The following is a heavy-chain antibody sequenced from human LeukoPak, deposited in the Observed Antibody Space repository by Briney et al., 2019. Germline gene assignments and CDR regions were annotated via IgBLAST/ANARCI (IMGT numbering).Heavy chain of an antibody. CDR2: ISYDGSNK. V-gene: IGHV3-30-3*01. CDR1: GFTLSSYA. CDR3: ARDPNRIAAATVEGD. J-gene: IGHJ4*02. Sequence: GGSLRLSCAASGFTLSSYAMHWVRQAPGKGLEWVAVISYDGSNKYYADSVKGRFTISRDNSKNTLYLQMNSLRAEDTAVYYCARDPNRIAAATVEGDWGQGTLVTVSS. D-gene: IGHD6-13*01.